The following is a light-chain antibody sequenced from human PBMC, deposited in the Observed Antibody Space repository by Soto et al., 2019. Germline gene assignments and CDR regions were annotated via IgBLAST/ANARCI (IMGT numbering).Light chain of an antibody. CDR2: EVT. J-gene: IGLJ1*01. V-gene: IGLV2-14*01. CDR3: TSYTSSSTQV. Sequence: QSVLTQPASVSGSPGQSITISCTGTSSDVGGYDYVSWYQQHPGTAPRLIIFEVTNRPSGVSNRFSGSKSGNTASLTISGLQAEDEADYYCTSYTSSSTQVFGTGTKATV. CDR1: SSDVGGYDY.